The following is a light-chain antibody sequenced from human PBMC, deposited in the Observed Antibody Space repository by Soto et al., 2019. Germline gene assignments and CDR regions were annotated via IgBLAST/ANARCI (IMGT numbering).Light chain of an antibody. CDR2: GAS. J-gene: IGKJ1*01. Sequence: LTQSPYTLSLSPGGRAPLSCRASQSVSSSYLAWYQQRPGQAPRLLIYGASRRAPGIPDRFSGRGSGTDFTLTISRLEPEDFAVYFCQHSSRTWTFGQGTKVDIK. CDR1: QSVSSSY. V-gene: IGKV3-20*01. CDR3: QHSSRTWT.